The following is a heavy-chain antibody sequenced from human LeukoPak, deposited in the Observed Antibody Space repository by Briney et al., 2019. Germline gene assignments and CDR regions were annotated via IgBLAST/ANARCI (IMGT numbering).Heavy chain of an antibody. J-gene: IGHJ4*02. D-gene: IGHD4-17*01. Sequence: GGSLRLSCVASGFTFSNYNMNWVRQAPGKGLEWVSAISISGSKTYYADSVKGRFTISRDNSKNTLYLQMNSLRAEDTAVYYCANEIRPNDYWGQGTQVTVSS. V-gene: IGHV3-23*01. CDR1: GFTFSNYN. CDR2: ISISGSKT. CDR3: ANEIRPNDY.